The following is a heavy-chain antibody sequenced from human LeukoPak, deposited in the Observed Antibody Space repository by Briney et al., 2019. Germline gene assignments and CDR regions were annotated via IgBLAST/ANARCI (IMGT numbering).Heavy chain of an antibody. J-gene: IGHJ4*02. Sequence: KPGGSLRLSCAASGFDIYNDWMSWVRQAPGRGLEWVGRIKSKSAGGTIDYAAPVNGRFIISRDDSKNTLYLQMNSLKTEDTAMYYCTLIKGWGSGTYYLDYWGQGTLVTVSS. D-gene: IGHD3-10*01. CDR3: TLIKGWGSGTYYLDY. CDR2: IKSKSAGGTI. V-gene: IGHV3-15*01. CDR1: GFDIYNDW.